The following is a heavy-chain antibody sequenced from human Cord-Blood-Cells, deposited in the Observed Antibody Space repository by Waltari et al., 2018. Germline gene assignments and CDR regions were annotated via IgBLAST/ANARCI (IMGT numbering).Heavy chain of an antibody. J-gene: IGHJ4*02. CDR3: ARRHSGYDYGGFDY. D-gene: IGHD5-12*01. CDR2: IYHSGST. Sequence: QVQLQESGPGLVKPSETLSLTCAVSGSSISSGSYWGWIRQPPGKGLEWIGSIYHSGSTYYNPSLKSRVTISVDTSKNQFSLKLSSVTAADTAVYYCARRHSGYDYGGFDYWGQGTLVTVSS. CDR1: GSSISSGSY. V-gene: IGHV4-38-2*01.